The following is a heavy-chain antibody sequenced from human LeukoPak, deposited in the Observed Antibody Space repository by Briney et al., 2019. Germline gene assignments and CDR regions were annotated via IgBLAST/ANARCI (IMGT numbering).Heavy chain of an antibody. CDR1: GYTFTNYY. V-gene: IGHV1-46*01. D-gene: IGHD5-12*01. CDR2: INPSGGIT. CDR3: ARDPASPFEWLQLKGYSFDY. Sequence: ASEKVSCKASGYTFTNYYMNWVRQPPGQGLEWMGIINPSGGITSYAQKFQGRVTITADKSTSTAYMELSSLRPEDTAVYYWARDPASPFEWLQLKGYSFDYWGQGTLVTVSS. J-gene: IGHJ4*02.